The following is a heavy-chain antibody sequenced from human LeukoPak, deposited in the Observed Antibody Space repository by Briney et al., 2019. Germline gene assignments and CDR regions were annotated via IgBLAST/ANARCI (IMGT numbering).Heavy chain of an antibody. V-gene: IGHV3-43D*03. D-gene: IGHD5-12*01. CDR3: AKDLFRRGYEGGLDY. CDR2: ISWDGGST. J-gene: IGHJ4*02. CDR1: GFTFDDYA. Sequence: GGSLRLSCAASGFTFDDYAMHWVRQAPGKGLEWVSLISWDGGSTYYADSVKGRFTISRDNSKNSLYLQMNSLRAEDTALYYCAKDLFRRGYEGGLDYWGQGTLVTVSS.